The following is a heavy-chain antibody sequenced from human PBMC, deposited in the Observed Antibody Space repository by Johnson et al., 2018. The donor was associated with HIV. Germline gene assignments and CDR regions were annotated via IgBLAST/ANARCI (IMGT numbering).Heavy chain of an antibody. V-gene: IGHV3-30*03. CDR2: ISYDGSNK. D-gene: IGHD3-22*01. CDR1: GFTFDDYG. CDR3: AREGNYYDSSSHAFDI. J-gene: IGHJ3*02. Sequence: VQLVESGGSVVRPGGSLRLSCAASGFTFDDYGMSWVRQAPGKGLEWVAVISYDGSNKYYADSVKGRFTISRDNSKNTLYLQMNSLRAEDTAVYYCAREGNYYDSSSHAFDIWGQGTMVTVSS.